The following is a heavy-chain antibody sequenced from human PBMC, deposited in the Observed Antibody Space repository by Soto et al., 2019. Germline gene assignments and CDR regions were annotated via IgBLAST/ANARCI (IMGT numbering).Heavy chain of an antibody. J-gene: IGHJ4*02. CDR1: GASISSGDYY. Sequence: SLSPACPVSGASISSGDYYWSWIREPPGKGLEWIGYIYYSGSTYYNPSLKSRVTISVDTSKNQFSLKLSSVTAADTAVYYCARDHGYCSSTSCYTHFDYWGQGTLVTVS. V-gene: IGHV4-30-4*01. CDR2: IYYSGST. CDR3: ARDHGYCSSTSCYTHFDY. D-gene: IGHD2-2*02.